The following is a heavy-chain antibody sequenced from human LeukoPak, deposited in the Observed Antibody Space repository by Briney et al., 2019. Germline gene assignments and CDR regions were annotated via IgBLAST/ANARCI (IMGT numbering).Heavy chain of an antibody. V-gene: IGHV4-30-2*01. CDR2: IYHSGST. J-gene: IGHJ3*02. Sequence: PSETLSLTCAVSGGSISSGGYSWSWIRQPPGKGLEWIGYIYHSGSTYYNPSLKSRVTISVDRSKNQFSLKLSSVTAADTAVYYCAREYDILTGHPQPAFDTWGQGTMVTVSS. CDR1: GGSISSGGYS. D-gene: IGHD3-9*01. CDR3: AREYDILTGHPQPAFDT.